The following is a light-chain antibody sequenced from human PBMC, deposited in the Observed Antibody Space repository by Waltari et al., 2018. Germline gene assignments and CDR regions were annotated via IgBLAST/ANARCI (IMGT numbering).Light chain of an antibody. CDR1: RSNFRPTYD. J-gene: IGLJ2*01. V-gene: IGLV1-40*01. CDR3: QSYDSSLSALV. Sequence: SVLTQPPSVSGAPGPRVTISCPASRSNFRPTYDPPLYQQVPGTAPNLLTDGNTYRPSGVPDRFSGSKSGTSASLAITGLQAEDEADYYCQSYDSSLSALVFGGGTKLTVL. CDR2: GNT.